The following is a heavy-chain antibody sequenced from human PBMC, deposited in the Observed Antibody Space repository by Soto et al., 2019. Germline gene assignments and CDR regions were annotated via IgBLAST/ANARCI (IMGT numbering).Heavy chain of an antibody. CDR1: GFTVSSKY. D-gene: IGHD2-15*01. V-gene: IGHV3-66*01. CDR2: IQSGGTT. Sequence: EVQLVESGGGLVQPGGSLRLSCAASGFTVSSKYMTWVRQAPGKGLEWVSLIQSGGTTYYADSVKGRFTISRDTSENTLYLHMERLRVADTAVYYCARDDVRCDGGRCYGIPLDVWGTGTTVTVSS. CDR3: ARDDVRCDGGRCYGIPLDV. J-gene: IGHJ6*04.